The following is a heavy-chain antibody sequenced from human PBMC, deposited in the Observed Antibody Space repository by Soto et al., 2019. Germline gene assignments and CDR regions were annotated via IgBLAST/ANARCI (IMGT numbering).Heavy chain of an antibody. J-gene: IGHJ4*02. CDR1: GYTFTSYG. CDR3: ASVRDYYDRSGHDY. CDR2: ISAYNGNT. Sequence: QVQLVQSGAEVKKRGASVKVSCKASGYTFTSYGLTWVRQSPGQGLAWMGWISAYNGNTNYAQKLQGRVTMTTDTYTSTAYMELRGLRSDDTAVYYCASVRDYYDRSGHDYWGQGTLVTVSS. V-gene: IGHV1-18*01. D-gene: IGHD3-22*01.